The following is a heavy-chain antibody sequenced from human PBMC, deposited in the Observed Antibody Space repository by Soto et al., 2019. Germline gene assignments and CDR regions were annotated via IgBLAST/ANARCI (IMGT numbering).Heavy chain of an antibody. J-gene: IGHJ4*02. CDR1: GFTFSSYG. V-gene: IGHV3-33*01. Sequence: GGSLRLSCAASGFTFSSYGMHWVRQAPGKGLEWVAVIWYDGSNKYYADSVKGRFTISRDNSKNTLYLQMNSLRAEDTAVYYCARVRDSPAYFDYWGQGTLVTVSS. CDR2: IWYDGSNK. CDR3: ARVRDSPAYFDY.